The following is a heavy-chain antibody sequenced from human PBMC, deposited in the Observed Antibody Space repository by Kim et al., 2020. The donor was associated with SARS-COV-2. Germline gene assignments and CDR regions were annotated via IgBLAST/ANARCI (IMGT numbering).Heavy chain of an antibody. V-gene: IGHV3-11*05. D-gene: IGHD3-3*01. Sequence: GGSLRLSCAASGFTFSDYYMSWIRQAPGKGLEWVSYISSSSSYTNYADSVKGRFTISRDNAKNSLYLQMNSLRAEDTAVYYCAREYGITIFGVGENDYWGQGTLVTVSS. J-gene: IGHJ4*02. CDR2: ISSSSSYT. CDR1: GFTFSDYY. CDR3: AREYGITIFGVGENDY.